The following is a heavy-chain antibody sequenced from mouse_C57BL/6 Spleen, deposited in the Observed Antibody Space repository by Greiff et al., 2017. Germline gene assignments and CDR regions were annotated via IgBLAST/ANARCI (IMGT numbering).Heavy chain of an antibody. CDR1: GFTFSNYW. J-gene: IGHJ3*01. CDR3: TVWDYDTAY. Sequence: EVQVVESGGGLVQPGGSMKLSCVASGFTFSNYWMNWVRQSPEKGLEWVAQIRLKSDNYATHYAESVKGRFTISRDDSKSSVYLKMNNLRAEDTGIYYCTVWDYDTAYWGQGTLVTVSA. CDR2: IRLKSDNYAT. D-gene: IGHD2-4*01. V-gene: IGHV6-3*01.